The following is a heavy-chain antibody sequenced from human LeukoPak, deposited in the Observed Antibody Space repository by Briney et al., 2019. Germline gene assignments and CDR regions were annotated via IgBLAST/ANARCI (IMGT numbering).Heavy chain of an antibody. Sequence: ASVKVSCKASGYTFTGYYMHWVRQAPGQGLEWMGWINPNSGGTNYAQKFQGRVTMTRETSISTAYMGLSRLRSDDTAVYYCARGVFYVRYFDWYNYMDVWGKGTTVTVSS. V-gene: IGHV1-2*02. CDR2: INPNSGGT. CDR1: GYTFTGYY. D-gene: IGHD3-9*01. J-gene: IGHJ6*03. CDR3: ARGVFYVRYFDWYNYMDV.